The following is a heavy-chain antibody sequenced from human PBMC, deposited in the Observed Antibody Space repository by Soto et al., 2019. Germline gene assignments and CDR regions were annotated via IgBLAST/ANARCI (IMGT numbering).Heavy chain of an antibody. CDR2: SRNKANSYTT. V-gene: IGHV3-72*01. Sequence: GGSLRLSCAASGFTFSDHYMDWVRQAPGKGLEWVGRSRNKANSYTTEYAASVKGRFTISRDDSKNSVYLQMNSLKSEDTAVYYCTGGLWSGYYSWFDPWGQGTLVTVSS. CDR3: TGGLWSGYYSWFDP. J-gene: IGHJ5*02. D-gene: IGHD3-3*01. CDR1: GFTFSDHY.